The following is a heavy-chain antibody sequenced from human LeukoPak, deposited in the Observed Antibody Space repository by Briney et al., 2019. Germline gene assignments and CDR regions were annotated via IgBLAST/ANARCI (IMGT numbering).Heavy chain of an antibody. V-gene: IGHV1-69*05. CDR1: GGTFSSYA. Sequence: SVKVSCKASGGTFSSYAISWVRQAPGQGLEWMGRIIPIFGTANYAQKFQGRVTITTDESTSTAYMELSSLRSEDTAVYYCARPLRSGYYYNAFDIWGRGTMVTVSS. CDR3: ARPLRSGYYYNAFDI. D-gene: IGHD3-22*01. CDR2: IIPIFGTA. J-gene: IGHJ3*02.